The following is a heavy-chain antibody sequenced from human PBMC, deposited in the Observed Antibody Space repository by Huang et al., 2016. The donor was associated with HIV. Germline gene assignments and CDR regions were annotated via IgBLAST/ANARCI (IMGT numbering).Heavy chain of an antibody. CDR1: GFSLDSYN. D-gene: IGHD6-13*01. J-gene: IGHJ4*02. CDR2: ISPSSIVI. V-gene: IGHV3-21*01. Sequence: EVQLVESGGGLVKPGGSLRLSCAASGFSLDSYNMYWVRQTPGKGLQWVSAISPSSIVIDYADSVKGRFSISRENAKNSLYLQMNNLRGEDTAVYYCARDRGQQLSPFDSWGQGTLVTVSS. CDR3: ARDRGQQLSPFDS.